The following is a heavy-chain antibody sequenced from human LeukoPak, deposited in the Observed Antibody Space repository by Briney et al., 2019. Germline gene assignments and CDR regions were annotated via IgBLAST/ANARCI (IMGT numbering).Heavy chain of an antibody. CDR1: GFTFDIYG. CDR2: IRYDGTNK. CDR3: VKPETLRNCSGGKCYFLDS. J-gene: IGHJ4*02. V-gene: IGHV3-30*02. Sequence: PGGSLRLSCATSGFTFDIYGMHWVRQAPGKGLEWVAFIRYDGTNKYYPDSLQGRFTISRDNSKNTLYLEMNSLRAEDTAIYYCVKPETLRNCSGGKCYFLDSWGQGTLVTVSS. D-gene: IGHD2-15*01.